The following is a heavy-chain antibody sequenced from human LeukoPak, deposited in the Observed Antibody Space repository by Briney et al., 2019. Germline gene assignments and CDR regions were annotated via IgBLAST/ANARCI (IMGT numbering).Heavy chain of an antibody. V-gene: IGHV4-59*01. Sequence: PSETLSLTCTVSGGSISSYYWSWIRQPPGKGLEWIGYIYYSGSTNYNPSLKSRVTISVDTSKNQFSLKLSSVTAADTAVYYCALEWRITMDTGAFDIWGQGTMVTVSS. CDR2: IYYSGST. D-gene: IGHD3-10*01. J-gene: IGHJ3*02. CDR1: GGSISSYY. CDR3: ALEWRITMDTGAFDI.